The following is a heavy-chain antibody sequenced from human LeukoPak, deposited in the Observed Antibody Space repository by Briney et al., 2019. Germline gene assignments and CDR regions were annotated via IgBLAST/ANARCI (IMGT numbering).Heavy chain of an antibody. J-gene: IGHJ4*02. CDR1: GYTFTSYG. V-gene: IGHV1-18*01. CDR2: ISAYNGDT. CDR3: ARTPVGFNTVTPTDVRY. D-gene: IGHD4-17*01. Sequence: GASVKVSCKASGYTFTSYGFSWVRQAPGQGLEWMGWISAYNGDTNYAQKFQGGVTMTTEKSTTTAYMELRSLRSDDTAMYYCARTPVGFNTVTPTDVRYWGPGTLVTVSS.